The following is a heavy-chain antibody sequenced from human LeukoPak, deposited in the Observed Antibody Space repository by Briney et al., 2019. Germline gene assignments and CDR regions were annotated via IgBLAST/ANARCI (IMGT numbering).Heavy chain of an antibody. CDR3: ARSVWSGFDY. CDR2: ISSSSSYI. J-gene: IGHJ4*02. V-gene: IGHV3-21*01. D-gene: IGHD3-3*01. CDR1: GFTFSSYS. Sequence: PGGSLRLSCAASGFTFSSYSMNWVRQAPGKGLEWVSSISSSSSYICYADSVKGRFTISRDNAKNSLYLQMNSLRAEDTAVYYCARSVWSGFDYWGQGTLVTVSS.